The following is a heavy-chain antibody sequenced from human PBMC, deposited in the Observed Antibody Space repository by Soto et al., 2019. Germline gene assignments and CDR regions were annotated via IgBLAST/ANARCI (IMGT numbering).Heavy chain of an antibody. J-gene: IGHJ6*02. Sequence: EVQLLESGGGLVQPGGSLRLSCAASGFTFSSYAMSWVRQAPGKGLEWVSAISGSGGSTYYADSVKGRFTISRDNSKNTLYLQMNSLRAEDTAVYYCASTKDCSGGSCYSYYYGMDVWGQGTTVTVSS. CDR3: ASTKDCSGGSCYSYYYGMDV. CDR2: ISGSGGST. D-gene: IGHD2-15*01. CDR1: GFTFSSYA. V-gene: IGHV3-23*01.